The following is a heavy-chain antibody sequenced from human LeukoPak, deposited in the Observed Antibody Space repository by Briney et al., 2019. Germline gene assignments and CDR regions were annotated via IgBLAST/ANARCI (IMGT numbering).Heavy chain of an antibody. V-gene: IGHV3-66*02. D-gene: IGHD6-19*01. J-gene: IGHJ4*02. CDR1: GFTVSSNY. CDR2: IYSGGST. CDR3: AREAVAGTFDY. Sequence: PGGSLRLSCAASGFTVSSNYMSWVRQAPGKGLEWVSVIYSGGSTYYADSVKGRFTISRDNSKNTLYLQMNSLRAEDTAVYYYAREAVAGTFDYWGQGTLVTVSS.